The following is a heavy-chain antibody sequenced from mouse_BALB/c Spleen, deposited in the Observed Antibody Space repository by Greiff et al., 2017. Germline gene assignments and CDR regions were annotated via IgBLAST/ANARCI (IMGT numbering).Heavy chain of an antibody. D-gene: IGHD1-1*01. CDR2: ISSGSSTI. CDR1: GFTFSSFG. V-gene: IGHV5-17*02. Sequence: EVQRVESGGGLVQPGGSRKLSCAASGFTFSSFGMHWVRQAPEKGLEWVAYISSGSSTIYYADTVKGRFTISRDNPKNTLFLQMASLRSEDTAMYYCAKDYYGIWWYFDVWGAGTTVTVSS. J-gene: IGHJ1*01. CDR3: AKDYYGIWWYFDV.